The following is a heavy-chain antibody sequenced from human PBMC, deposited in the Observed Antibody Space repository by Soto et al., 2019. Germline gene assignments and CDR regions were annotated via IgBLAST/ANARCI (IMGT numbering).Heavy chain of an antibody. D-gene: IGHD5-12*01. CDR3: ARDYYRFNSGYGFSMDV. V-gene: IGHV3-30*04. J-gene: IGHJ6*02. Sequence: QVQLVESGGGVVQPGRSLRLSCAASGFTFSSYAMHWVRQAPGKGLEWVAVISDDGRNKYYADSVKGRFTISRDNSKNTLYLQMNSLRAEDTAVYYCARDYYRFNSGYGFSMDVWGQGTTVTVSS. CDR1: GFTFSSYA. CDR2: ISDDGRNK.